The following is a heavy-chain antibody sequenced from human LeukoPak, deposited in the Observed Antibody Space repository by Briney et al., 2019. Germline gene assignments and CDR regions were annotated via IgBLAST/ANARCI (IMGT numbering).Heavy chain of an antibody. CDR1: GGSISSNSYY. CDR2: IYYSGST. CDR3: ARRLAVGATTWFDP. D-gene: IGHD1-26*01. V-gene: IGHV4-39*01. Sequence: SETLSLTCTVSGGSISSNSYYWGWIRQPPGKGLEWIGSIYYSGSTYYNPSLKSRVTISVDTSKNQFSLKLSSVTAADTAVYYCARRLAVGATTWFDPWGQGTLVTVSS. J-gene: IGHJ5*02.